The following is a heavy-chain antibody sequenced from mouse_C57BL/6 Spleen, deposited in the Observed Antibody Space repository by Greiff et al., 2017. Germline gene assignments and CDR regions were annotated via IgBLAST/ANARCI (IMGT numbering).Heavy chain of an antibody. V-gene: IGHV1-80*01. CDR3: ARSAITTVVANYCDY. Sequence: LQQSGASVKISCKASGYAFSSYWMNWVKQRPGKGLEWIGQIYPGDGDTNYNGKFKGKATLTADKSSSTAYMQLSSLTSEDSAVYFCARSAITTVVANYCDYWGQGTTLTVAS. CDR1: GYAFSSYW. J-gene: IGHJ2*01. CDR2: IYPGDGDT. D-gene: IGHD1-1*01.